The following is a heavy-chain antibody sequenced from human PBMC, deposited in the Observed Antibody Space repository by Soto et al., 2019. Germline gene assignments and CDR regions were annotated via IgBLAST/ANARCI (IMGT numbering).Heavy chain of an antibody. Sequence: EVQLVESGGGLVQPGGSLRLSCAVSGFTFSNYWMTWVRQAPGKGLEWVANIKQDGTEKYYVDSVRGRFTISRDNAKNSLYLHMNSLRVEDTAVYYCATDVAYDDFEGRMENWGQGTRVTVSS. V-gene: IGHV3-7*01. CDR3: ATDVAYDDFEGRMEN. CDR1: GFTFSNYW. J-gene: IGHJ4*02. CDR2: IKQDGTEK. D-gene: IGHD3-3*01.